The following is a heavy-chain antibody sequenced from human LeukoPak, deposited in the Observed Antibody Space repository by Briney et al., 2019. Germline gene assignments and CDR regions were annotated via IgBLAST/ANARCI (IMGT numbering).Heavy chain of an antibody. J-gene: IGHJ3*02. V-gene: IGHV3-21*01. CDR2: ISSSSSYI. CDR1: GFTFSSYS. D-gene: IGHD3-9*01. CDR3: ARDTTGYSGSAFDI. Sequence: GGSLRLSCAASGFTFSSYSMNWVRQAPGKGLEWVSSISSSSSYIYYADSVKGRFTISRDNAKNSLYLQMNGLRAEDTAVYYCARDTTGYSGSAFDIWGQGTMVTVSS.